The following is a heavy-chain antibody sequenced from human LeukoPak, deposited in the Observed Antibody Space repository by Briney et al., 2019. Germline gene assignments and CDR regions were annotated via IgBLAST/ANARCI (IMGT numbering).Heavy chain of an antibody. D-gene: IGHD4-17*01. Sequence: PSETLSLTCTDSGGSISSYYWSWIRQPAGKGLEWIGRIYTSGSTNYNPSLKSRVSISVDTSNNKCSLKLKSMSSALTAVCYIADSIDFGYGDYYCDYWGQGALVTISS. CDR2: IYTSGST. CDR1: GGSISSYY. CDR3: ADSIDFGYGDYYCDY. V-gene: IGHV4-4*07. J-gene: IGHJ4*02.